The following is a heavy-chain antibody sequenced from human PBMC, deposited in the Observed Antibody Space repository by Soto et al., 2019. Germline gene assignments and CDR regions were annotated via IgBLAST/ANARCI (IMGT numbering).Heavy chain of an antibody. Sequence: ASVKVSCKASGVTFSSYAISWVRQAPGQGLEWMGGIIPIFGTANYAQKFQGRVTITADESTSTAYMELSSLRSEDTAVYYCARESYYDSSGYPGYWGQGTLVTVSS. V-gene: IGHV1-69*13. D-gene: IGHD3-22*01. J-gene: IGHJ4*02. CDR2: IIPIFGTA. CDR1: GVTFSSYA. CDR3: ARESYYDSSGYPGY.